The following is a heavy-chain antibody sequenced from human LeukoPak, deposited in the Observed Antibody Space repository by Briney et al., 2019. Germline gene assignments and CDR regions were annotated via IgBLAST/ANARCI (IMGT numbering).Heavy chain of an antibody. D-gene: IGHD3-10*01. CDR3: ARDWSRFGELLYY. V-gene: IGHV3-23*01. CDR1: GFTFSTYA. Sequence: GGSLRLSCEGSGFTFSTYAMTWVRQAPGEGLEWVSGISGSGGSTFYADSVKGRFTIPRDNSKNTLYLQMNSLRAEDTAVYYCARDWSRFGELLYYWGQGTLVTVSS. J-gene: IGHJ4*02. CDR2: ISGSGGST.